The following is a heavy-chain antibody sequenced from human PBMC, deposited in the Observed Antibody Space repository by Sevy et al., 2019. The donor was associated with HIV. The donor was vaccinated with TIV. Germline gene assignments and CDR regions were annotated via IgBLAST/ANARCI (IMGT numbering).Heavy chain of an antibody. CDR2: IGTLGDT. CDR3: VRGLQTHCDRTACPLDH. J-gene: IGHJ5*02. CDR1: GFSFSGSD. D-gene: IGHD2-21*01. V-gene: IGHV3-13*01. Sequence: GGSPRLSCAGYGFSFSGSDMHWVRQPTGKGLEWISRIGTLGDTFYADSVKGRFTISRDNAKSSLYLEMSSLRAGDTALYYCVRGLQTHCDRTACPLDHWGQGTLVTVSS.